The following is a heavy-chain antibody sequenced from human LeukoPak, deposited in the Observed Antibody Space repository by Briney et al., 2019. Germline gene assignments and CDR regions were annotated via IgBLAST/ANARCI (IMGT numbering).Heavy chain of an antibody. V-gene: IGHV3-30-3*01. CDR3: ARGGPVYCSSTSCQAHYYYYYYMDV. Sequence: GGSLRLSCAASGFTFSSYAMHWVRQAPGKGLEWVAVISYDGSNKYYADSVKGRFTISRDNSKNTLYLQMNSLRAEDTAVYYCARGGPVYCSSTSCQAHYYYYYYMDVWGKGTTVTVSS. J-gene: IGHJ6*03. D-gene: IGHD2-2*01. CDR2: ISYDGSNK. CDR1: GFTFSSYA.